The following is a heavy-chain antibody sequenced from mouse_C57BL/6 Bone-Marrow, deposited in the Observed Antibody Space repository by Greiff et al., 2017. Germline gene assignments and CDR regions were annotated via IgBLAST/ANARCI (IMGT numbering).Heavy chain of an antibody. D-gene: IGHD2-3*01. CDR3: ARGWLLRDWVPLTDY. CDR2: IDPSDSYT. CDR1: GYTFTSYW. V-gene: IGHV1-59*01. Sequence: VQLQQPGAELVRPGTSVKLSCKASGYTFTSYWMHWVKQRPGQGLEWIGVIDPSDSYTNYNQKFKGKATLTVDTSSSTAYMQLSSLTSEDSAVYYCARGWLLRDWVPLTDYWGQGTTLTVSS. J-gene: IGHJ2*01.